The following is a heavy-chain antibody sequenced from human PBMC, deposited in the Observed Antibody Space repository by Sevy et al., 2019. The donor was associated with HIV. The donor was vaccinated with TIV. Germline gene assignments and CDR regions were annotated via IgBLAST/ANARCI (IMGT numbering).Heavy chain of an antibody. CDR2: ISGSGGST. CDR1: GFTFSSYA. J-gene: IGHJ3*02. D-gene: IGHD3-22*01. CDR3: ARTYYYDSSGTKRGYDAFDI. Sequence: GGSLRLSCAASGFTFSSYAMSWVRQAPGKGLEWVSAISGSGGSTYYVDSVKGRFTISRDNSKNTLYLQMNSLRAEDTAVYYCARTYYYDSSGTKRGYDAFDIWGQGTMVTVSS. V-gene: IGHV3-23*01.